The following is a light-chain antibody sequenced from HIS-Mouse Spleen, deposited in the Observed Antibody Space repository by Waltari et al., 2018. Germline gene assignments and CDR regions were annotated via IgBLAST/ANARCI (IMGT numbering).Light chain of an antibody. CDR1: ALPKKY. CDR2: EDS. Sequence: SYELTQPPSVSVSPGQTARITSSGDALPKKYAYWYQQKSGQAPVLVIYEDSKRPSGIPERFSGSSSGTMATLTISGAQVEDEADYYCYSTDSSGNHYVFGTGTKVTVL. J-gene: IGLJ1*01. V-gene: IGLV3-10*01. CDR3: YSTDSSGNHYV.